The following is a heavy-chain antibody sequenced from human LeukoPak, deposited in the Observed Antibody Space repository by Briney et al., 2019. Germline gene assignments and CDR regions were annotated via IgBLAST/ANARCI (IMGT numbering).Heavy chain of an antibody. V-gene: IGHV3-11*01. J-gene: IGHJ6*02. CDR3: ARDEQWLVVGMDV. D-gene: IGHD6-19*01. Sequence: GGSLRLSCAASGFTFSDYYMSWIRQAPGKGLEWVSYISSSGSTIYYADSVKGRFTISRDNAKNSLCLQMSSLRAEDTAVYYCARDEQWLVVGMDVWGQGTTVTVSS. CDR1: GFTFSDYY. CDR2: ISSSGSTI.